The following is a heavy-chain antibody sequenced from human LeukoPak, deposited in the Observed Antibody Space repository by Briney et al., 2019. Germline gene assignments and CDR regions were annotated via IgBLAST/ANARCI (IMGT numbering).Heavy chain of an antibody. CDR1: GYTFTGYY. V-gene: IGHV1-2*02. D-gene: IGHD6-6*01. J-gene: IGHJ4*02. CDR3: ARTWADAIAAERRLDY. CDR2: INPNSGGT. Sequence: GASVTVSCKASGYTFTGYYMHWVRQAPGQGLEWMGWINPNSGGTNYAQKFQGRVTMTRDTSISTAYMELSRLRSDDTAVYYCARTWADAIAAERRLDYWGQGTLVTVSS.